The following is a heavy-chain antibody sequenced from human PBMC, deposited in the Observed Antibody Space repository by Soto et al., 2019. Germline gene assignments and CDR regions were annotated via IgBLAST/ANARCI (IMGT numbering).Heavy chain of an antibody. CDR2: ISSSSSYI. D-gene: IGHD5-12*01. V-gene: IGHV3-21*01. CDR1: GFTFSSYS. J-gene: IGHJ6*02. Sequence: EVQLVESGGGLVKPGGSLRLSCAASGFTFSSYSMNWVRQAPGKGLEWVSSISSSSSYIYYADSVKGRFTISRDNAKNSLYLQMNSLRAEDTAVYYCATLEGGYSGYEGGMDVWGQGTTVTVSS. CDR3: ATLEGGYSGYEGGMDV.